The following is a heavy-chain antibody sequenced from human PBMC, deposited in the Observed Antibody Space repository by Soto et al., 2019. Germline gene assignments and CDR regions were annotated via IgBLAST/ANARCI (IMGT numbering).Heavy chain of an antibody. CDR2: INPTDNRK. V-gene: IGHV1-46*01. CDR1: GYTFASYY. J-gene: IGHJ6*02. CDR3: AREAHTYSGMDV. Sequence: QVHLEQSGAEMRKPGASVTVSCKASGYTFASYYIHWVRQAPGQGLEWMGVINPTDNRKTYAQIFQGRVTMTRDTSTSPVYMELRSLRSEDTAIYYCAREAHTYSGMDVWGQGTTVTVSS.